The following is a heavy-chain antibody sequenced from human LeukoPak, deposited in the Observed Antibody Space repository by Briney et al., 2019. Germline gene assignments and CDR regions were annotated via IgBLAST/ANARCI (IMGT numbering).Heavy chain of an antibody. J-gene: IGHJ4*02. CDR1: GYTFTGYY. CDR3: ARAPLDDPQDY. Sequence: ASVKVSCTGSGYTFTGYYMHWVRPAPGQGLAWVAWINSKSLGTNYAQKFQGRVTVTRETSLSTAYLQLSRLRSDDTAVYYCARAPLDDPQDYWGQGTLVRVST. CDR2: INSKSLGT. V-gene: IGHV1-2*02.